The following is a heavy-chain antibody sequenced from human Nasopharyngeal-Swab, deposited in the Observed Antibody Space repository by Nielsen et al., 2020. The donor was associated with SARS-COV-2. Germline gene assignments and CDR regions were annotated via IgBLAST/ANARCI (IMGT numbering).Heavy chain of an antibody. Sequence: GSLRLSCTVSGGSISSYYWSWIRQPPGKGLEWIGHIYYSGSTNYNPSLKSRVTISVDTSKNQFSLKLSSVTAADTAVYYCARVAPYYYYMDVWGKGTTVTVSS. V-gene: IGHV4-59*01. CDR3: ARVAPYYYYMDV. J-gene: IGHJ6*03. CDR2: IYYSGST. CDR1: GGSISSYY.